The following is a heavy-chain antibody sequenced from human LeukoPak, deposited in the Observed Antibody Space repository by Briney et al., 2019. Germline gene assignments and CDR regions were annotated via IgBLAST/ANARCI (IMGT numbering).Heavy chain of an antibody. CDR1: GYTFTSYG. D-gene: IGHD2-2*01. V-gene: IGHV1-18*01. J-gene: IGHJ6*02. CDR3: AREGQHVGCYYGMDV. Sequence: ASVKVSCKASGYTFTSYGISWVRQAPGQGLEWMGWISAYNGNTNYAQKLQGRVTMTTDTSTRTAYMELRSLRSDDTAVYYCAREGQHVGCYYGMDVWGQGTTVTVSS. CDR2: ISAYNGNT.